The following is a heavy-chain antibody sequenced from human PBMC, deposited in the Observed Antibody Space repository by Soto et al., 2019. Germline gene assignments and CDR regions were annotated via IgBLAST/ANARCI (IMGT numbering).Heavy chain of an antibody. CDR3: ANMGRDGDEFDSFVQY. CDR1: GGSFYSYV. CDR2: IIPLFNTP. Sequence: QVQLEQSGAEVKMPGSSVRLSCKASGGSFYSYVFFWVRQAPGQGLEYMGGIIPLFNTPSYSQKFHGRATIAADGSTHTAHLDLNSLTAEDTALYFCANMGRDGDEFDSFVQYWGQGSLVTVSS. V-gene: IGHV1-69*01. D-gene: IGHD3-10*01. J-gene: IGHJ4*02.